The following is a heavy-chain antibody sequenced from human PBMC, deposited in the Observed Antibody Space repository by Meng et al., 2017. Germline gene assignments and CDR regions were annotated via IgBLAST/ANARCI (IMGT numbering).Heavy chain of an antibody. Sequence: GESLKISCAASGFTFSSYSMNWVRQAPGKGLEWVSSIGSSSSYIYYADSVKGRFTISRDNAKNSLYLQMNSLRAEDTAVYYCARDTIRGHDYWGQGTLVTVSS. D-gene: IGHD3-3*01. CDR1: GFTFSSYS. CDR3: ARDTIRGHDY. J-gene: IGHJ4*02. V-gene: IGHV3-21*01. CDR2: IGSSSSYI.